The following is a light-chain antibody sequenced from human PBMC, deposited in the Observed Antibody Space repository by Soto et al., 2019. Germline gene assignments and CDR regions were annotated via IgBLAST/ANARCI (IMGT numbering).Light chain of an antibody. CDR1: SSNIGSNT. V-gene: IGLV1-44*01. Sequence: QSVLTQPPSASGTPGQRVTIFCSGSSSNIGSNTVNWYQQVPGTAPKLLIYTNDQRPSGVPVRFSGSKSGSSASLAISGLQSEDEADYYCAAWDDSLNGVVFGGGTKLTVL. CDR3: AAWDDSLNGVV. J-gene: IGLJ2*01. CDR2: TND.